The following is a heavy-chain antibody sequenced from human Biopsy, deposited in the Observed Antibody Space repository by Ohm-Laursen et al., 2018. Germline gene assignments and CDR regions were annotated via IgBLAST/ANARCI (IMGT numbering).Heavy chain of an antibody. V-gene: IGHV4-61*08. CDR1: GASVNTFDFY. J-gene: IGHJ6*02. CDR2: TFYSGTT. Sequence: SQTLSLTCTVSGASVNTFDFYWAWIRQPPGKGLEWIGYTFYSGTTKYNPSLQRRVRLSLDTANNQFSLTLRSVSAADTATYYCARAYYYGAGSFYSPWMEVWGQGTTVSVS. CDR3: ARAYYYGAGSFYSPWMEV. D-gene: IGHD3-10*01.